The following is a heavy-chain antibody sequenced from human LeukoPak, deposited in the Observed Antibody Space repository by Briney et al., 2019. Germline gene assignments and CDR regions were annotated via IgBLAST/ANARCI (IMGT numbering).Heavy chain of an antibody. CDR2: ISGSGGST. Sequence: GGSLRLSCAASGFTFSSYGTSWVRQAPGKGLEWVSAISGSGGSTYYADSVKGRFTISRDNAKNSLYLQMNSLRAEDTAVYYCAELGITMIGGVWGKGTTVTISS. V-gene: IGHV3-23*01. CDR1: GFTFSSYG. J-gene: IGHJ6*04. CDR3: AELGITMIGGV. D-gene: IGHD3-10*02.